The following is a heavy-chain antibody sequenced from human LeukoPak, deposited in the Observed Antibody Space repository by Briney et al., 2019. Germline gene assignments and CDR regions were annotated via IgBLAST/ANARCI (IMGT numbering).Heavy chain of an antibody. J-gene: IGHJ4*02. CDR3: ARLVPSYDILTGYYLHYFDY. V-gene: IGHV4-59*01. CDR1: GGSISSYY. D-gene: IGHD3-9*01. Sequence: KPSETLSLTCTVSGGSISSYYWSWIRQPPGKGLEWIGYIYYSGSTNYNPSLKSRVTISVETSKNEFSLKLRSVTAADTAVYYCARLVPSYDILTGYYLHYFDYWGQGTLVTVSS. CDR2: IYYSGST.